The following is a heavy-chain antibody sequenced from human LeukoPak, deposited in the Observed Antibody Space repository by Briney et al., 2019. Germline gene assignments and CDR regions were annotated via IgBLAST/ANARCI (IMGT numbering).Heavy chain of an antibody. CDR3: ARDEGGSSSWFDP. CDR1: GYTLTELS. Sequence: ASVKVSCKVSGYTLTELSMHWVRQAPGQGLEWMGWISAYNGNTNYAQKLQGRVTMTTDTSTSTAYMELRSLRSDDTAVYYCARDEGGSSSWFDPWGQGTLVTVSS. V-gene: IGHV1-18*01. J-gene: IGHJ5*02. CDR2: ISAYNGNT. D-gene: IGHD2-15*01.